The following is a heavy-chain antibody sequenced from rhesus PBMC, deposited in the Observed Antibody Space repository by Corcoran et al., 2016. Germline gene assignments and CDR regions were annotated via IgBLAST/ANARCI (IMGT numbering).Heavy chain of an antibody. Sequence: QVQLQESGPGLVKPSETLSLTCAVSGGSISDSYYWNWIRQPPGKGLEWFGNIYGNSASNYYNPSLNSRVTISKDTSKNQFFLKLSSVTAADTAVYYCARGLSGTPDYWGQGVLVTVSS. V-gene: IGHV4S9*01. CDR3: ARGLSGTPDY. D-gene: IGHD1-20*01. CDR1: GGSISDSYY. CDR2: IYGNSASN. J-gene: IGHJ4*01.